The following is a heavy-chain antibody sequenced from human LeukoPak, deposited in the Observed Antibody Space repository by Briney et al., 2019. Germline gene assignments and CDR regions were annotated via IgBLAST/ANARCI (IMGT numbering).Heavy chain of an antibody. Sequence: PSETLSLTCTVSGGSISSYYWSWIRQPPGKGLEWIGYIYTSGSTNYNPSLKSRVTISVDTSKNQFSLKLSSVTAADTAVYYCARLVEPRSYAYWFDAWGQGTLVTVSS. CDR2: IYTSGST. V-gene: IGHV4-4*09. J-gene: IGHJ5*02. CDR1: GGSISSYY. CDR3: ARLVEPRSYAYWFDA. D-gene: IGHD2-2*01.